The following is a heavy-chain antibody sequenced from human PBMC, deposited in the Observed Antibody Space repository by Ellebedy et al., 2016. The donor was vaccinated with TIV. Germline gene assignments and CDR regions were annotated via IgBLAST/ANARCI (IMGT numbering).Heavy chain of an antibody. D-gene: IGHD2-15*01. CDR2: IYYSGST. Sequence: SETLSLXCTVSGGSISSSSYYWGWIRQPPGKGLEWIGSIYYSGSTYYNPSLKSRVTISVDTSKNQFSLKLSSVTAADTAVYYCARERGAVYCSGGSCYTASYGMDVWGQGTTVTVSS. V-gene: IGHV4-39*07. CDR3: ARERGAVYCSGGSCYTASYGMDV. J-gene: IGHJ6*02. CDR1: GGSISSSSYY.